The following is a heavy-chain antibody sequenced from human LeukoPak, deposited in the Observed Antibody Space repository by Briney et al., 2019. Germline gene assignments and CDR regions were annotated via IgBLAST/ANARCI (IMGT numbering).Heavy chain of an antibody. CDR2: IYYSGST. J-gene: IGHJ6*03. CDR1: GGSISSYY. D-gene: IGHD2-2*01. Sequence: SETLSLTCTVSGGSISSYYWSWIRQPPGKGLEWIGYIYYSGSTYYNPSLKSRVTISVDTSKNQFSLTLSSVTAADTAVYYCARRPPLVVVPADYPPLHDYYYMDVWGKGTTVTVSS. CDR3: ARRPPLVVVPADYPPLHDYYYMDV. V-gene: IGHV4-59*08.